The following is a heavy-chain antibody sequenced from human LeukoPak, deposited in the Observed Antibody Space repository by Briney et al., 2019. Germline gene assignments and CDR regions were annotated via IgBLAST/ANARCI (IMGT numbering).Heavy chain of an antibody. J-gene: IGHJ3*02. CDR2: IIPIFGTA. Sequence: ASVKVSCKASGGTFSSYAISWVRQAPGQGLEWMGGIIPIFGTANYAQKLQGRVTITADESTSTAYMELSSLRSEDTAAYYCARSITMIVVVIRPDAFDIWGQGTMVTVSS. V-gene: IGHV1-69*13. CDR3: ARSITMIVVVIRPDAFDI. D-gene: IGHD3-22*01. CDR1: GGTFSSYA.